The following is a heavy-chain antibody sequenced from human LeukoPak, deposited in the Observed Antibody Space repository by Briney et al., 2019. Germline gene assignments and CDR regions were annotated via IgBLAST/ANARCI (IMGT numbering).Heavy chain of an antibody. CDR1: GGSISNYY. Sequence: PSETLSLTCSVSGGSISNYYWSWIRQPPGKGLEWIGYIYYSGSTNYNPSLKSRVTISVDTSKNQFSLELSSVTAADTAVYFCARERTSGREFDYWGQGTPVTVSS. D-gene: IGHD1-26*01. CDR3: ARERTSGREFDY. J-gene: IGHJ4*02. CDR2: IYYSGST. V-gene: IGHV4-59*01.